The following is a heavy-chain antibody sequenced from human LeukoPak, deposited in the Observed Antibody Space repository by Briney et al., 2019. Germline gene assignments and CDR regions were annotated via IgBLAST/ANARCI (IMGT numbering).Heavy chain of an antibody. Sequence: SETLSLTCAIYGGSFSGYYWSWIRQPPGKGLEWIGEINHSGSSNYTPSLESRVTMSVDTSKNQFSLKVRYVTAADTAVYYCARGLNDSWTGENYWGQGTLVTVSS. CDR1: GGSFSGYY. J-gene: IGHJ4*02. D-gene: IGHD3-3*01. V-gene: IGHV4-34*01. CDR3: ARGLNDSWTGENY. CDR2: INHSGSS.